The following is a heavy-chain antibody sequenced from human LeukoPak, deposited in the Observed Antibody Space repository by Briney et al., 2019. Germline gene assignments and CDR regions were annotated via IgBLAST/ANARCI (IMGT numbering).Heavy chain of an antibody. J-gene: IGHJ6*03. CDR2: IYYSGST. V-gene: IGHV4-59*01. Sequence: SETLSLTCTVSGGSISSYYWSWIRQPPGKGLEWIGYIYYSGSTNYNPSLKSRVTISVDTSKNQFSLKLSSVTAADTAVYYCAREKLSASGTTPTYYYYYYMDVWGKGTTVTVSS. CDR1: GGSISSYY. CDR3: AREKLSASGTTPTYYYYYYMDV. D-gene: IGHD1-1*01.